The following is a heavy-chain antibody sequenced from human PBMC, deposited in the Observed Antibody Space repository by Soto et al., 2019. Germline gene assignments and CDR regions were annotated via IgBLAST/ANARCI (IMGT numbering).Heavy chain of an antibody. J-gene: IGHJ4*02. D-gene: IGHD6-13*01. CDR2: IYYSGST. V-gene: IGHV4-39*01. Sequence: ETLSLTCTVSGGSIGSSSYYWGWIRQPPGKGLEWIGSIYYSGSTYYNPSLKSRVTISVDTSKNQFSLKLSSVTAADTAVYYCAGGAAAAHNFDYWGQGTLVTVSS. CDR3: AGGAAAAHNFDY. CDR1: GGSIGSSSYY.